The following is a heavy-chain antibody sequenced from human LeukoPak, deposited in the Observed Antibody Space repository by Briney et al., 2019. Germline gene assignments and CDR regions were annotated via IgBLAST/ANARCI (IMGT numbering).Heavy chain of an antibody. J-gene: IGHJ4*02. D-gene: IGHD3-10*01. CDR1: GYTFSGTGWY. Sequence: SVKVSCKASGYTFSGTGWYLYWLRQAPGQGLECMGWIYPNNGATAYAQKFQGRVAMTRDTSITTAYMELSGLRPDDTAVYYCARDGPAQMVDFDYWGQGTLVTVSS. CDR2: IYPNNGAT. CDR3: ARDGPAQMVDFDY. V-gene: IGHV1-2*02.